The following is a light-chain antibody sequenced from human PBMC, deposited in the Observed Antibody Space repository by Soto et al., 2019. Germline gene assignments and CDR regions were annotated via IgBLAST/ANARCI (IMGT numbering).Light chain of an antibody. CDR2: NDN. V-gene: IGLV1-44*01. J-gene: IGLJ2*01. Sequence: QPVLTQPPSASGTPGQRVTISCSGSSSNIESHTVNWYQQLPGTAPKLLVYNDNQRPSGVPDRFSGSNSGTSASLAVSGLQSEDEADYSCATWDDSLNGVVFGGGTKLTVL. CDR1: SSNIESHT. CDR3: ATWDDSLNGVV.